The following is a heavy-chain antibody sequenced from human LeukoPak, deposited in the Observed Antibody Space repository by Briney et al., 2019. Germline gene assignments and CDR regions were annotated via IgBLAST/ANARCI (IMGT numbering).Heavy chain of an antibody. D-gene: IGHD3-3*01. J-gene: IGHJ4*02. Sequence: GASVKVSCKASGYTFTSYYMHWVRQAPGQGLEWMGIINPSGGSTSYAQKFQGRVTMTRDTSTSTVYMELSSLRSEDTAVYYCARRQYYDFWSGYRYYFDYWGREPWSPSPQ. CDR2: INPSGGST. CDR3: ARRQYYDFWSGYRYYFDY. V-gene: IGHV1-46*01. CDR1: GYTFTSYY.